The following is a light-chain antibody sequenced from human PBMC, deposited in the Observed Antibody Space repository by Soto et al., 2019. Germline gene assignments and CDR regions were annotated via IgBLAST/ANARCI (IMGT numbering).Light chain of an antibody. J-gene: IGKJ4*01. CDR3: QQYSNWPLT. CDR2: KAS. V-gene: IGKV1-5*03. Sequence: DIQMTQSPSTLSGSVGDRVTITCRASQTISSWLAWYQQKPGKAPKLLIYKASTLKSGVPSRFSGSGSGTEFTLTISSLQSDDFAVYYCQQYSNWPLTFGGGTKVDIK. CDR1: QTISSW.